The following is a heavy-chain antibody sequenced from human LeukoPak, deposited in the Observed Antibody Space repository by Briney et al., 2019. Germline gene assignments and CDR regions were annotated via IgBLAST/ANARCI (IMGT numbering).Heavy chain of an antibody. CDR3: ARHEWGCSSTSCYVFDY. J-gene: IGHJ4*02. D-gene: IGHD2-2*01. V-gene: IGHV4-39*01. CDR2: IYYSGST. CDR1: GGSISSSSYY. Sequence: PSETLSLTCTVSGGSISSSSYYWGWLRQPPGKGLEWIGIIYYSGSTYYNPSLKSRVTISVDTSKNQFSLKLSSVTAADTAVYYCARHEWGCSSTSCYVFDYWGQGTLVTVSS.